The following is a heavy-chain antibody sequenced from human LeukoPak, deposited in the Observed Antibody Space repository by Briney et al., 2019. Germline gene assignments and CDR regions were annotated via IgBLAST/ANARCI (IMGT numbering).Heavy chain of an antibody. D-gene: IGHD1-26*01. CDR3: ASGSTPAFGY. J-gene: IGHJ4*02. CDR1: GYTFTSYY. CDR2: INPSGGST. V-gene: IGHV1-46*03. Sequence: ASVTVSCKASGYTFTSYYIHWVRQAPGQGLEWMRIINPSGGSTSYAQKFQGRVTMTRDTSTSTVYMELSSLRSEDTAVYYCASGSTPAFGYWGQGTLVTVSS.